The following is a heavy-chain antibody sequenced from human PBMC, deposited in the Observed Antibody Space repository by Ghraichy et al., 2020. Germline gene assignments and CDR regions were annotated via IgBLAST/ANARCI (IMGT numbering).Heavy chain of an antibody. CDR1: GGSISSSSYY. Sequence: SETLSLTCTVSGGSISSSSYYWGWIRQPPGKGLEWIGSIYYSGSTYYNPSLKSRVTISVDTSKNQFSLKLSSVTAADTAVYYCARQSVEQWLVGHFDYWGQGTLVTVSS. J-gene: IGHJ4*02. CDR3: ARQSVEQWLVGHFDY. V-gene: IGHV4-39*01. CDR2: IYYSGST. D-gene: IGHD6-19*01.